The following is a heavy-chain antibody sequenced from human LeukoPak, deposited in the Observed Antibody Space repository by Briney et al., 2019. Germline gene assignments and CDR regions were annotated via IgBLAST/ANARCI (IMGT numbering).Heavy chain of an antibody. CDR1: GFTFTNYA. CDR2: MSGSGRST. CDR3: ASSPSPHFWSGYFEY. J-gene: IGHJ4*02. V-gene: IGHV3-23*01. D-gene: IGHD3-3*01. Sequence: GGSLRLSCAASGFTFTNYAMNWVRQAPGKGLEWVAGMSGSGRSTYYSDSVKGRFSISRDNSENTLYLQINSLRAEDTAVYYRASSPSPHFWSGYFEYWGQGTLVTVSS.